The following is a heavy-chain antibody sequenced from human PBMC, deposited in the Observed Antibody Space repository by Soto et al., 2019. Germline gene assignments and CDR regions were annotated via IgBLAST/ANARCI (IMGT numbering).Heavy chain of an antibody. J-gene: IGHJ5*02. Sequence: QVHLQESGPGLVQPSETLSLTCTVSGGAISTYYWTWIRQPAGKGLEWIGHIYSSGSTKYNPSLQSRVTLSLDTSQIQFSLRLTSVTAADTAVYYCARGQRFSDWFDPWGQGTLVTVSS. D-gene: IGHD3-3*01. CDR1: GGAISTYY. CDR3: ARGQRFSDWFDP. CDR2: IYSSGST. V-gene: IGHV4-4*07.